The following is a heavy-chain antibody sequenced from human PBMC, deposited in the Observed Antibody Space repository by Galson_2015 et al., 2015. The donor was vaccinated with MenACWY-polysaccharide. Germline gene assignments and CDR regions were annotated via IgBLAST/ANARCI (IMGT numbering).Heavy chain of an antibody. CDR3: AVHCSSTSCYSPLSRL. V-gene: IGHV3-74*01. CDR2: IDSDGSST. D-gene: IGHD2-2*01. J-gene: IGHJ3*01. CDR1: EFTLSRYW. Sequence: SLRLSCAASEFTLSRYWMNWVRHAPGKGLVWVSRIDSDGSSTSYADSVKGRFTISRDNAKNTLYLQMNSLRAEDTAVYYCAVHCSSTSCYSPLSRLWGQGTMVTVSS.